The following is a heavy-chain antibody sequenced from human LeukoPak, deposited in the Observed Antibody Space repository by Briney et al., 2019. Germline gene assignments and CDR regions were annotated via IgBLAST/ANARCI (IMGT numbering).Heavy chain of an antibody. D-gene: IGHD3-22*01. V-gene: IGHV1-69*05. Sequence: SVKVSCKASGGTFSSYAISWVRQAPGQGIEWMGGIIPIFGTANYAQKFQGRVTITTDESTSTAYMELSSLRSEDTAVYYCARDPLPYYDSSGYRSYYYYMDVWGKGTTVTVSS. CDR2: IIPIFGTA. J-gene: IGHJ6*03. CDR1: GGTFSSYA. CDR3: ARDPLPYYDSSGYRSYYYYMDV.